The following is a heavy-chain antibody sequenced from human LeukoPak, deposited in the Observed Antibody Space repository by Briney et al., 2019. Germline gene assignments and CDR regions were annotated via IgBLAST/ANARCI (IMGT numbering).Heavy chain of an antibody. CDR2: IYHSGST. CDR3: ARGGLLRFLEWFATKNWFDP. J-gene: IGHJ5*02. V-gene: IGHV4-38-2*01. CDR1: GYSISSGYY. Sequence: SETLSLTCAVSGYSISSGYYWGWIRQPPGKGLEWIGSIYHSGSTYYNPSLKSRVTISVDTSKNQFSLKLSSVTAADTAVYYCARGGLLRFLEWFATKNWFDPWGQGTLVTVSS. D-gene: IGHD3-3*01.